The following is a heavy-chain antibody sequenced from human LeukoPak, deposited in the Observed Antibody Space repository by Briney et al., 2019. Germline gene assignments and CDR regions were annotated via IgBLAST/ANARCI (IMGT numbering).Heavy chain of an antibody. J-gene: IGHJ4*02. CDR1: GFTFSSYT. Sequence: GGSLRLSCAASGFTFSSYTMNWVRQAPGKGLEWVSLISSSSSHIHYADSVRGRFTISRDNAKNSLYLQMKSLRAEDTAVYYCARTPTVTTVDYWGQGTLVTVSS. CDR3: ARTPTVTTVDY. CDR2: ISSSSSHI. D-gene: IGHD4-17*01. V-gene: IGHV3-21*01.